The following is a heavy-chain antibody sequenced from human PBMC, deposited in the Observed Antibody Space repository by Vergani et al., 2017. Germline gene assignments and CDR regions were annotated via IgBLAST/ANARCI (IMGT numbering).Heavy chain of an antibody. CDR1: GGSISSSSYY. Sequence: QVQLQESGPGLVKPSQTLSLTCTVSGGSISSSSYYWGWIRQPPGKGLEWIGSIYYSGSTNYNPSLKSRVTISVDTSKNQFSLKLSSVTAADTAVYYCARGSTAAGFNYWGQGTLVTVSS. CDR2: IYYSGST. CDR3: ARGSTAAGFNY. J-gene: IGHJ4*02. D-gene: IGHD6-13*01. V-gene: IGHV4-39*07.